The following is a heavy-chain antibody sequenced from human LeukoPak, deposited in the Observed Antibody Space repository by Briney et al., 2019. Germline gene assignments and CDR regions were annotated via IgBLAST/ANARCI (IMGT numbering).Heavy chain of an antibody. D-gene: IGHD2-15*01. CDR2: INHSGST. Sequence: PSETLSLTCAVYGGSFSGYYWSWIRQPPGKGLEWIGEINHSGSTNYNPSLKSRVTISVDTSKNQFSLKLSSVTAADTAAYYCARAKPRGNIVVVVAATRVWFDPWGQGTLVTVSS. CDR3: ARAKPRGNIVVVVAATRVWFDP. J-gene: IGHJ5*02. CDR1: GGSFSGYY. V-gene: IGHV4-34*01.